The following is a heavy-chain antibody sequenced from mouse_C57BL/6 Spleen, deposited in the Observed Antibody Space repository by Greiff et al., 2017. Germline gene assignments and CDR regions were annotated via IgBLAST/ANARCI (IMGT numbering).Heavy chain of an antibody. CDR2: ISSGSGYT. Sequence: EVQRVESGGDLVKPGGSLKLSCAASGFTFSSYGMSWVRQTPDKGLEWVATISSGSGYTYYPDSLKGRVTITRDTAKNTLYLQMSSLTSEDTAMYFCARASTVFAVSYWGQGTSVTVSA. D-gene: IGHD3-3*01. CDR1: GFTFSSYG. V-gene: IGHV5-6*01. CDR3: ARASTVFAVSY. J-gene: IGHJ4*01.